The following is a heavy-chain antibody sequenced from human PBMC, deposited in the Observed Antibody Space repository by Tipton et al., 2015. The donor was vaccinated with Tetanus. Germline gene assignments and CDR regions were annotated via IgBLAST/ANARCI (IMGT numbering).Heavy chain of an antibody. CDR3: GRGTDAYKSGNY. V-gene: IGHV4-59*12. D-gene: IGHD5-24*01. CDR1: GGSISTYH. CDR2: IDYFGTT. Sequence: TLSLTCTVSGGSISTYHWNWIRQFPGKGLEWIGYIDYFGTTKYNPSLKSRVIISVDTSKNQFSLKLSSVTAADSALYFCGRGTDAYKSGNYWGQGTLVTVSS. J-gene: IGHJ4*01.